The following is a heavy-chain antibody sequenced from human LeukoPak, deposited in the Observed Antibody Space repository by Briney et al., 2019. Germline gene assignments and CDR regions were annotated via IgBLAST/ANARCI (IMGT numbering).Heavy chain of an antibody. J-gene: IGHJ6*02. CDR2: IYSGGST. V-gene: IGHV3-66*01. CDR1: GFTFSNYW. Sequence: GGSLRLSCAASGFTFSNYWMTWVRQAPGKGLEWVSIIYSGGSTYYEDSAKGRLTISRDDYNNTLYLQQNSLRAEDTAVYYCASLTTFYGMDVWGQGTTVTVSS. D-gene: IGHD4-11*01. CDR3: ASLTTFYGMDV.